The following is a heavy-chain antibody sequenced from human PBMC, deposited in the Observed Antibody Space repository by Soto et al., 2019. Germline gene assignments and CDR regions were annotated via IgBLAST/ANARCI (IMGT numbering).Heavy chain of an antibody. V-gene: IGHV1-18*01. CDR1: GYTFTSYG. J-gene: IGHJ6*02. CDR2: ISASNGKT. Sequence: QVQLVQSGGEVKKPGASVKLSCTASGYTFTSYGISWVRQAPGQGPEWMGWISASNGKTNYAQNVQGRVTMTTDTSTRTAYMDLRSLRSDDTAVYYCARGGDVNYYHGMDVWGQGTTVTVSS. CDR3: ARGGDVNYYHGMDV. D-gene: IGHD5-12*01.